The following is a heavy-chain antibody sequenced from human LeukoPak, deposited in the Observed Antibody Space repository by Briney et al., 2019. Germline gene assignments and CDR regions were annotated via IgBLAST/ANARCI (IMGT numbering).Heavy chain of an antibody. J-gene: IGHJ3*02. CDR1: GFTVSSNY. Sequence: GGSLRLSCAASGFTVSSNYMSWVRQAPGKGLEWVAFIRYDGSNKYYADSVKGRFTISRDNSENTLYLQMNSLRAEDTAVYYCAGEPGYSSSWQDAFDIWGQGTMLTVSS. CDR2: IRYDGSNK. D-gene: IGHD6-13*01. CDR3: AGEPGYSSSWQDAFDI. V-gene: IGHV3-30*02.